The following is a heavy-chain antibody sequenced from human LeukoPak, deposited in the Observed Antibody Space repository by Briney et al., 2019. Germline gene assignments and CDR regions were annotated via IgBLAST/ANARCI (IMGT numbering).Heavy chain of an antibody. D-gene: IGHD3-10*01. V-gene: IGHV1-69*04. J-gene: IGHJ3*02. Sequence: EASVKVSCKASGGTFSNYAISWVRQAPGQGLEWMGRIIPILGIANYAQKFQGRVTITADKSTSTAYMELSSLRSEDTAVYYCARASQDYYGSGSYYRGGDAFDIWGQGTMVTVSS. CDR3: ARASQDYYGSGSYYRGGDAFDI. CDR1: GGTFSNYA. CDR2: IIPILGIA.